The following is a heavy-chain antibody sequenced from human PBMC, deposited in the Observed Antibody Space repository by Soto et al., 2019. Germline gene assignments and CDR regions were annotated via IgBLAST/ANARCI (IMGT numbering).Heavy chain of an antibody. CDR1: GFTFSSYS. V-gene: IGHV3-21*01. D-gene: IGHD5-12*01. CDR2: ISSSSSYI. J-gene: IGHJ6*02. CDR3: AREPTVARSYYYGMDV. Sequence: GGSLRLSCAASGFTFSSYSMNWVRQAPGKGLEWVSSISSSSSYIYYADSVKGRFTISRDNAKNSLYLQMNSLRAEDTAVYYCAREPTVARSYYYGMDVWGQGTTVTVSS.